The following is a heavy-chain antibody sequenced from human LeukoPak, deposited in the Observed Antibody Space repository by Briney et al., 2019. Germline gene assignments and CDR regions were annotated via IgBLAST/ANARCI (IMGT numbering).Heavy chain of an antibody. CDR1: GFTFSSHW. V-gene: IGHV3-74*01. J-gene: IGHJ5*02. Sequence: GGSLRLSCAASGFTFSSHWMHSVRHAPEKGLVGVAHINADGSGTYYAASVKGRFTISRDNAKNTLYLQMHSLTAEDTAVYYCVRGALRNCSYTSCTRGIWFDAWGQGTLVTVSS. CDR3: VRGALRNCSYTSCTRGIWFDA. CDR2: INADGSGT. D-gene: IGHD2-2*01.